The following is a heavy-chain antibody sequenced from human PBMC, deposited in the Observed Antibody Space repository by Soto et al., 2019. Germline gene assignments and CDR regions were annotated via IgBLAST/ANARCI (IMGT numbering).Heavy chain of an antibody. D-gene: IGHD5-12*01. V-gene: IGHV4-4*07. CDR3: AREGSYSAYNFAHGIQLWSFDF. CDR1: GCSINTFY. Sequence: SETLSLTCTVSGCSINTFYWRWVRQPAGKGLEWIGRIFSSGSTSFNPSLESRVAMSVDTSKNHFSLNLSSVTAADMAVYYCAREGSYSAYNFAHGIQLWSFDFWGQGALVTVSS. J-gene: IGHJ4*02. CDR2: IFSSGST.